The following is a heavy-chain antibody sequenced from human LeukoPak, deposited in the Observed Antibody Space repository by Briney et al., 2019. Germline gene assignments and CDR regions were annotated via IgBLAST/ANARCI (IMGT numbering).Heavy chain of an antibody. CDR2: IIPILGIA. V-gene: IGHV1-69*04. J-gene: IGHJ4*02. Sequence: GASVKVSCKASGGTFSSYAISWVRQAPGQGLEWMGRIIPILGIANYAQKFQGRVTITADKSTSTAYMELSSLRSEDTAVYYCARAPIVGYLDYWGQGTLVTVSS. CDR1: GGTFSSYA. CDR3: ARAPIVGYLDY. D-gene: IGHD3-22*01.